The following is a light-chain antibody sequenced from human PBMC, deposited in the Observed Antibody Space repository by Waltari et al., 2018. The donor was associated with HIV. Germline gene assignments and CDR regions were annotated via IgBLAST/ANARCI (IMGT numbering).Light chain of an antibody. J-gene: IGLJ2*01. CDR3: SSNTDTSTAL. Sequence: QSALTQPASVSGSPGQSITISCVASSYNRGGFTYVSWYLQHTGKAPKVSIYEVNNRPSVVSLRFSGSKSGNSASLTISGLQIEDEADYYCSSNTDTSTALFDGGTKLSVL. V-gene: IGLV2-14*01. CDR1: SYNRGGFTY. CDR2: EVN.